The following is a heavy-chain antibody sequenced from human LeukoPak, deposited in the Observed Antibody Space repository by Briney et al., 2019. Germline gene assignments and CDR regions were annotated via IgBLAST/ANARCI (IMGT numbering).Heavy chain of an antibody. Sequence: GGSLRLSCAASGFTFSNYNMNWVRQAPGKGLEWVSSISYSSSYIYYADSVKGRFTISRDNAKNSLYLQMNSLRAEDTALYYCARESTIDSSSGAFDIWGQGTMVTVSS. J-gene: IGHJ3*02. D-gene: IGHD6-6*01. CDR3: ARESTIDSSSGAFDI. CDR1: GFTFSNYN. CDR2: ISYSSSYI. V-gene: IGHV3-21*04.